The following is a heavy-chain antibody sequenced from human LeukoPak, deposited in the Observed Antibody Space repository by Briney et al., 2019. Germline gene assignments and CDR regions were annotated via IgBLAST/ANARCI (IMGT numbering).Heavy chain of an antibody. CDR3: ARAGGSYYQEAFDV. CDR1: GGSISSHY. CDR2: IHYTGST. D-gene: IGHD1-26*01. Sequence: SETLSLTCTVSGGSISSHYWTWIRQPSGNGLEYIGYIHYTGSTNYNSSLRSRVTISVDTSKNQFSLKLSSVTAADAAVYYCARAGGSYYQEAFDVWGQGTMVTVSS. V-gene: IGHV4-59*11. J-gene: IGHJ3*01.